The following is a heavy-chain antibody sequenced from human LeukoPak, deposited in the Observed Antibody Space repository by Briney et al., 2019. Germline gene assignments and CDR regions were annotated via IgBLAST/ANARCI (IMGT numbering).Heavy chain of an antibody. Sequence: GGSLRLSCAASGFTFSTFAMIWVRQPPGKGLEWVSVIYSGGSTYYAGSVKGRFTISKDNSKNTLYLQMNSLRAEDTAVYYCARENSLGYFQHWGQGTLVTVSS. CDR1: GFTFSTFA. J-gene: IGHJ1*01. CDR2: IYSGGST. V-gene: IGHV3-53*01. D-gene: IGHD3-16*01. CDR3: ARENSLGYFQH.